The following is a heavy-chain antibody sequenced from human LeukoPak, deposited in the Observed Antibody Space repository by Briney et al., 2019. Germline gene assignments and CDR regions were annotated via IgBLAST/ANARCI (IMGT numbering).Heavy chain of an antibody. CDR2: IYYSGST. D-gene: IGHD2-2*01. J-gene: IGHJ4*02. CDR1: GGSISSYY. Sequence: SETLSLTCTVPGGSISSYYWSWIRQPPGKGLEWIGYIYYSGSTNYNPSLKSRVTISVDTSKNQFSLKLSSVTAADTAVYYCAREHRQLSIIDYWGQGTLVTVSS. CDR3: AREHRQLSIIDY. V-gene: IGHV4-59*01.